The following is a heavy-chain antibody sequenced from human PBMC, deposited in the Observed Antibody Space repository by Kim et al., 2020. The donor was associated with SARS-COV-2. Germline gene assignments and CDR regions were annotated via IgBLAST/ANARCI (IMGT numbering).Heavy chain of an antibody. V-gene: IGHV3-30*04. D-gene: IGHD4-17*01. CDR1: GFTFSSYA. Sequence: GGSLRLSCAASGFTFSSYAMRWVRQAPGKGLEWVAVISYDGSNKYYADSVKGRFTISRDNTKNTLYLQMNSLRAEDTAVYYCARDPSWHLRLDCFDYWG. J-gene: IGHJ4*01. CDR3: ARDPSWHLRLDCFDY. CDR2: ISYDGSNK.